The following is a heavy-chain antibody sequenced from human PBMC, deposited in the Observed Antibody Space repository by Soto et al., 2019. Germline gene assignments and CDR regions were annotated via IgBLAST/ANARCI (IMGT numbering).Heavy chain of an antibody. J-gene: IGHJ4*02. V-gene: IGHV4-34*01. CDR2: INHSGSS. CDR1: GGSFSGYD. D-gene: IGHD6-13*01. Sequence: SETLSLTCAVYGGSFSGYDWTWIRQPPGTGLEWIGEINHSGSSNYNPSLKSRVTISVDTSKNQFSLKLTSVTAADTAVYYCARRYSSSFDYWGQGTLVTVSS. CDR3: ARRYSSSFDY.